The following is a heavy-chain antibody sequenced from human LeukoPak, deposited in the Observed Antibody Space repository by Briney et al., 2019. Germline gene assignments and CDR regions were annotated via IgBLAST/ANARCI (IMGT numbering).Heavy chain of an antibody. D-gene: IGHD3-16*02. CDR3: ARGGVYDYVWGSYRRNWFDP. J-gene: IGHJ5*02. CDR1: GYTFTGYY. V-gene: IGHV1-2*04. Sequence: ASVKVSCKASGYTFTGYYMHWVRQAPGQGLEWMGWINPNSGGTNYAQKFQGWVTMTRDTSISTAYMELSRLRSDDTAVYYCARGGVYDYVWGSYRRNWFDPWGQGTLVTVSS. CDR2: INPNSGGT.